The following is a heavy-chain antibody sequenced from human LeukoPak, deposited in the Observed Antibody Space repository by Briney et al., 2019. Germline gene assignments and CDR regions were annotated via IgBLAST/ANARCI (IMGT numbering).Heavy chain of an antibody. CDR3: ARVRGYSYGELDY. D-gene: IGHD5-18*01. Sequence: SETLSLTCTVSGCSISSGGYYWSWIRQHPGKGLEWIGYISYSGSTYYNPSLNSRVTISVGTSNSQFSLKLSSVTAADTAVYYCARVRGYSYGELDYWGQGTLVTVSS. CDR2: ISYSGST. J-gene: IGHJ4*02. CDR1: GCSISSGGYY. V-gene: IGHV4-31*03.